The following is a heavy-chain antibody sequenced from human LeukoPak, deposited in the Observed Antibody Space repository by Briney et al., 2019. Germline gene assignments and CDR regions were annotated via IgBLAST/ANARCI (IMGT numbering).Heavy chain of an antibody. CDR2: ISPDGSDT. V-gene: IGHV5-51*01. D-gene: IGHD6-13*01. J-gene: IGHJ4*02. CDR3: ARLTSSWSFDY. Sequence: GESLQISCKGSGYRFTNYWIGWVRQMPGKGLEWMGIISPDGSDTRYSPSFQGQVTISADKSITTAYLQWSSLKASDTAMYYCARLTSSWSFDYWGQGTLVTVSS. CDR1: GYRFTNYW.